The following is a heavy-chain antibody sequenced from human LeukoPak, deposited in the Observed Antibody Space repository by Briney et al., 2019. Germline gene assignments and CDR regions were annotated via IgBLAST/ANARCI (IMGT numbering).Heavy chain of an antibody. CDR1: GFTFSTYM. J-gene: IGHJ4*02. CDR2: ISSDGGAI. V-gene: IGHV3-48*01. CDR3: VRELAY. Sequence: GGSLRLSCAASGFTFSTYMMNWVRQAPGKGLEWLSYISSDGGAIYYADSVKGRFTISRDNAQKSLFLQMNSLRAEDTAVYFCVRELAYWGQGALFTVSS.